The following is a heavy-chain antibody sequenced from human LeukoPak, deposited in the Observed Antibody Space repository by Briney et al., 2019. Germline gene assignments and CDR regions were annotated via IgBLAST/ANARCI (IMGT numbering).Heavy chain of an antibody. D-gene: IGHD3-22*01. V-gene: IGHV4-39*07. CDR1: GGSISSSSYY. Sequence: SETLSLTCTVSGGSISSSSYYWGWIRQPPGKGLEWIGSIYYSGSTYYNPSLKSRVTISVDTSKNQFSLKLSSVTAADTAVYYCASDPQFPSYYYDSSGYSGWFDPWGQGTLVTVSS. CDR2: IYYSGST. CDR3: ASDPQFPSYYYDSSGYSGWFDP. J-gene: IGHJ5*02.